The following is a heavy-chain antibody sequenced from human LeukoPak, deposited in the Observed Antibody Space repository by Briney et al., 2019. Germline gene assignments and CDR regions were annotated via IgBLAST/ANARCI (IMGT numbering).Heavy chain of an antibody. CDR3: ARDHRLGVMVAYGMDV. V-gene: IGHV1-18*01. J-gene: IGHJ6*02. CDR2: ISAYSGNT. Sequence: WASVKLSCTASGYTFSNYGISWVRQAPGQGLEWMGWISAYSGNTNYAKKFQGRVTMTTDTSKSTAYMELRSLRSDDTAVYYCARDHRLGVMVAYGMDVWGQGTTVTVSS. D-gene: IGHD2-21*01. CDR1: GYTFSNYG.